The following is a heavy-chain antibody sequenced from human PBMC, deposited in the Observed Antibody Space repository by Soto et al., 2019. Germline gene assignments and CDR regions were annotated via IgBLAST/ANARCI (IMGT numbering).Heavy chain of an antibody. V-gene: IGHV4-39*01. CDR3: ARCNWNYALSDY. CDR1: GGSISSSSYY. CDR2: IYYSGST. J-gene: IGHJ4*02. D-gene: IGHD1-7*01. Sequence: QLQLQESGPGLVKPSETLSLTCTVSGGSISSSSYYWGWIRQPPGKGLEWIGSIYYSGSTYYNPSLKSRVTISVDTSKNQSSLKLSSVTAADTAVYYCARCNWNYALSDYWGQGTLVTVSS.